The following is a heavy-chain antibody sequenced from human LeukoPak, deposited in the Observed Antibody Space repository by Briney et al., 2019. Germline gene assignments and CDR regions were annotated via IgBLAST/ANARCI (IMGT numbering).Heavy chain of an antibody. CDR2: ISWNSGSI. D-gene: IGHD6-13*01. Sequence: PGRSLRLSCAASGFTFDDYAMHWVRQAPGKGLEWVSGISWNSGSIGYADSVKGRFTISRDNAKNSLYLQMNSLRAEDTALYYCAKMAAAAVWFDPWGREPWSPSPQ. CDR1: GFTFDDYA. CDR3: AKMAAAAVWFDP. V-gene: IGHV3-9*01. J-gene: IGHJ5*02.